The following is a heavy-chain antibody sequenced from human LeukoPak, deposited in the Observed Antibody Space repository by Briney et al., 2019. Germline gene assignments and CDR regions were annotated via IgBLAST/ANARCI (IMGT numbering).Heavy chain of an antibody. J-gene: IGHJ5*02. CDR2: ISYDGSNK. CDR1: GFTFSSYA. V-gene: IGHV3-30*04. Sequence: GGSLILSCAASGFTFSSYAMHWVRQAPGKGLEWVAVISYDGSNKYYADSVKGRFTISRDNSKNTLYLQMNSLRAEDTAVYYCARERKNPRNWFDPWGQGTLVTVSS. CDR3: ARERKNPRNWFDP.